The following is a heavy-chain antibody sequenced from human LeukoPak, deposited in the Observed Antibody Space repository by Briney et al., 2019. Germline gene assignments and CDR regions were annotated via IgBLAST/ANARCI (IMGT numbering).Heavy chain of an antibody. CDR1: GFRFNSYP. V-gene: IGHV3-30-3*01. J-gene: IGHJ4*02. CDR2: ISYDGSNK. Sequence: PGGSLRLSCTASGFRFNSYPLHWVRQAPGKGLEWVAVISYDGSNKYYADSVKGRFTISRDNSKNTLYLQMNSLRAEDTAVYYCARYSVDTSGYPKLDYWGQGTLVIVFS. CDR3: ARYSVDTSGYPKLDY. D-gene: IGHD3-22*01.